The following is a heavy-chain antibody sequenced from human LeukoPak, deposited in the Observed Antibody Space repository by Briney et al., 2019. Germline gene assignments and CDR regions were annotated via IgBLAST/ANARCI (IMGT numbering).Heavy chain of an antibody. D-gene: IGHD7-27*01. CDR3: TRGQLGVYWYFDL. CDR1: GGSIRSFY. V-gene: IGHV4-59*01. Sequence: KPSETLSLTCTVPGGSIRSFYWSWIRQPPGKGLEWIGHIYYSGSTNFNPSLKSRVTISVDTSKNQFSLKLNSVTAADTAVYFCTRGQLGVYWYFDLWGRGTLVTVSS. CDR2: IYYSGST. J-gene: IGHJ2*01.